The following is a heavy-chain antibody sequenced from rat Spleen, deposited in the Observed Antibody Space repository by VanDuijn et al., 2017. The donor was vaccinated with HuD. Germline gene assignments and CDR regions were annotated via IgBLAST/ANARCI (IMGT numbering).Heavy chain of an antibody. CDR1: GFIFSNYG. J-gene: IGHJ2*01. V-gene: IGHV5-29*01. CDR2: IIYDASRI. Sequence: EVQLVESGGGLVQPGRSLKLSCAASGFIFSNYGMHWIRQAPTKGLEWVAMIIYDASRIYYRDSVKGRFTISRDNAKNTLYLQMGSLRSEDTATYYCARLEVPFDYWGQGVMVTVSS. CDR3: ARLEVPFDY.